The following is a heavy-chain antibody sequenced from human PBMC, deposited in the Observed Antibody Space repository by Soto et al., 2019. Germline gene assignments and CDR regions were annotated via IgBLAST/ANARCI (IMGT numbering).Heavy chain of an antibody. J-gene: IGHJ3*02. D-gene: IGHD2-15*01. CDR1: GFTFSSYA. Sequence: GSLRLSCAASGFTFSSYAMSWVRQAPGKGLEWVSAISGSGGSTYYADSVKGRFTISRDNSKNTLYLQMNSLRAEDTAVYYCAKSVVVARRTLRDAFDIWGQGTMVTVSS. CDR2: ISGSGGST. V-gene: IGHV3-23*01. CDR3: AKSVVVARRTLRDAFDI.